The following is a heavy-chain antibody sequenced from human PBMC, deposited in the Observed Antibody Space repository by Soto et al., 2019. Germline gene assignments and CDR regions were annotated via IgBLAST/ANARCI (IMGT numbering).Heavy chain of an antibody. J-gene: IGHJ4*02. CDR3: VKDGRDGYTSWDY. D-gene: IGHD5-12*01. CDR1: GFTFSSYA. CDR2: ISSNGGST. Sequence: GGSLRLSCSASGFTFSSYAMHWVRQAPGKGLEYVSAISSNGGSTYYADSVKGRFTISRDNSKNTLYLQMSSLRAEDTAVYYCVKDGRDGYTSWDYWGQGTLVTVSS. V-gene: IGHV3-64D*06.